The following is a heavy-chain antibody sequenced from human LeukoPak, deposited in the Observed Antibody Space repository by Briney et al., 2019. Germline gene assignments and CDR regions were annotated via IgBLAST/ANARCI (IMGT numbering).Heavy chain of an antibody. CDR2: IYYSGST. D-gene: IGHD6-19*01. V-gene: IGHV4-30-4*02. J-gene: IGHJ4*02. CDR3: ARFPPEEIAVAGPSVEYYFDY. CDR1: GGSISSGDYY. Sequence: PSETLSLTCTVSGGSISSGDYYWSWLRQPPGTGLEWIGYIYYSGSTYYNPSLKSRVTISVDTSKNQFSLKLSSVTAADTAVYYCARFPPEEIAVAGPSVEYYFDYWGQGTLVTVSS.